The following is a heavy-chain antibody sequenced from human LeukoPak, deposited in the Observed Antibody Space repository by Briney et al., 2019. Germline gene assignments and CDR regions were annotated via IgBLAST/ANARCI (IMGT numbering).Heavy chain of an antibody. J-gene: IGHJ2*01. Sequence: PGGSLRLSCAASGFTFSSYGMHWVRQAPGKGLEWVAVISYDGSNKYYADSVKGRFTISRDNSKNTLYLQMNSLRAEDTAVYYCARDLVVVAAPRTYYWYFDLWGRGTLVTVSS. D-gene: IGHD2-15*01. CDR3: ARDLVVVAAPRTYYWYFDL. CDR2: ISYDGSNK. CDR1: GFTFSSYG. V-gene: IGHV3-30*03.